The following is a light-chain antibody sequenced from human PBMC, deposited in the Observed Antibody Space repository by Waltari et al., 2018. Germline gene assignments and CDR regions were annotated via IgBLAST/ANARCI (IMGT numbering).Light chain of an antibody. J-gene: IGLJ2*01. V-gene: IGLV1-44*01. CDR2: SNN. CDR1: SSHIGRNT. Sequence: QSVLTQPPSASGTPGQRVTISCSGSSSHIGRNTVNWFQQLPGTAPNLLIYSNNQRPSGVPDRFSGSKSGTSASLAISGLQSEDEADYYCAAWDDSLNGPVFGGGTKLTVL. CDR3: AAWDDSLNGPV.